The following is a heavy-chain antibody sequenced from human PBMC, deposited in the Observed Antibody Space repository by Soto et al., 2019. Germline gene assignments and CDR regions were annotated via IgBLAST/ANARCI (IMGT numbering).Heavy chain of an antibody. Sequence: PGGSLRLSCAASGFTFSNAWMSWVRQAPGKGREWVGRIKSKTNGGTTDYAATVKGRFTISRDDSKNTLYLQMTSLKSEDTAVYYCTTDGVVVPAGPAYYYYGMDVWGQGTSVTFSS. CDR1: GFTFSNAW. CDR3: TTDGVVVPAGPAYYYYGMDV. V-gene: IGHV3-15*01. CDR2: IKSKTNGGTT. D-gene: IGHD2-2*01. J-gene: IGHJ6*02.